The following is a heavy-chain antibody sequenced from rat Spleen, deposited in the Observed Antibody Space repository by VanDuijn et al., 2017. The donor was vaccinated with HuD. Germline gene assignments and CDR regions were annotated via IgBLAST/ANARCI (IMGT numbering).Heavy chain of an antibody. CDR3: TRNPPGYKPYYYVMDA. V-gene: IGHV2-63*01. Sequence: QVQLKESGPGLVQPSQTLSLTCTVSGFSLTSYNVHWVRQPPGKGLEWMGRMRYNGDTSYNSALKSRLSISRDTSKNQVFLKMNSLQTDDTGTYYCTRNPPGYKPYYYVMDAWGQGASVTVSS. CDR1: GFSLTSYN. J-gene: IGHJ4*01. CDR2: MRYNGDT. D-gene: IGHD1-4*01.